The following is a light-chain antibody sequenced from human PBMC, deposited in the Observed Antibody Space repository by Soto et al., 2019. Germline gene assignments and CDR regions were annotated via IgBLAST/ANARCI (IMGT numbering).Light chain of an antibody. Sequence: QMTQSPSTLSASVGDRVTITCRASQSISSWLAWYQQKPGKAPKLLIYDASSLESGVPSRFSGSGSGTEFTLTISSLQPDDFATYYCQQYNTYSGTFGQGTKVEIK. J-gene: IGKJ1*01. CDR3: QQYNTYSGT. CDR1: QSISSW. V-gene: IGKV1-5*01. CDR2: DAS.